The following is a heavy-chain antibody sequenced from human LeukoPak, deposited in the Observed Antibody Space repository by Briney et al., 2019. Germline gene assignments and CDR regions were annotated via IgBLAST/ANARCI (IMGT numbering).Heavy chain of an antibody. J-gene: IGHJ4*02. Sequence: SETLSLTCTVFGGSTRSTFYYWSWIRQPPGKELEWIGSVYYSGSSYSNPSLKSRATISVDTSKSQFSLKLNSVTAADTALYYCAAYDSSGSGYYAYWGQGTLVTVSS. V-gene: IGHV4-39*01. CDR3: AAYDSSGSGYYAY. CDR1: GGSTRSTFYY. CDR2: VYYSGSS. D-gene: IGHD3-22*01.